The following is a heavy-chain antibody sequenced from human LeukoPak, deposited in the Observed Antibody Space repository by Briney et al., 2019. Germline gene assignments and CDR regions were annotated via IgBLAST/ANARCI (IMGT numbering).Heavy chain of an antibody. CDR1: GGSISSGSYY. CDR2: IYTSGST. CDR3: ARSSQYYDFWSGYSFDAFDI. V-gene: IGHV4-61*02. D-gene: IGHD3-3*01. Sequence: SQTLSLTCTVSGGSISSGSYYWSWIRQPAGKGLEWIGRIYTSGSTDYNPSLKSRVTISVDTSKNQFSLKLSSVTAADTAVYYCARSSQYYDFWSGYSFDAFDIWGQGTMVTVSS. J-gene: IGHJ3*02.